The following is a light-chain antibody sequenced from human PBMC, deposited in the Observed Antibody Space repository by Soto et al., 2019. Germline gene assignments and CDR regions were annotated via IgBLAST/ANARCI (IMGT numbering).Light chain of an antibody. CDR1: QSISSW. J-gene: IGKJ5*01. Sequence: DIQMTQSLSTLSAYVGDRVTITCRASQSISSWLAWYQQKPGKAPKLLIYKASSLESGVPSRFSGSGSGTEFTLTISSLQPDDFATYYCQQYNSYPITFGQGTRLEI. CDR2: KAS. CDR3: QQYNSYPIT. V-gene: IGKV1-5*03.